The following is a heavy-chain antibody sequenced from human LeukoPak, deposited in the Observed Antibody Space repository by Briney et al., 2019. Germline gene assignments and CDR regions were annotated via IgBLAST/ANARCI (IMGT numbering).Heavy chain of an antibody. CDR2: IYPGDSDT. CDR1: GYLFTSYW. V-gene: IGHV5-51*01. J-gene: IGHJ3*02. Sequence: KDGASLEISCQGSGYLFTSYWIGWVRQLPGKGREWMGIIYPGDSDTIYSPSFQGHVSISADKSISTAYLQWSSLKASDTAMYYCARTYRYDAFDIWGQGTMVTVSS. D-gene: IGHD2-2*01. CDR3: ARTYRYDAFDI.